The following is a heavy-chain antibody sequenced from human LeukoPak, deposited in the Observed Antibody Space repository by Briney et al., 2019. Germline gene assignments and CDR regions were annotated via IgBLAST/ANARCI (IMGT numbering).Heavy chain of an antibody. CDR2: INPNRGGT. CDR3: ARVDYYESRGYYEY. Sequence: ASVKVSCKAPGYTLTEYYMHCVRQAPGQGLEWMGRINPNRGGTNEAQKFQGRVNMTRDTSISTVYMELSRLRPDGTALYYCARVDYYESRGYYEYWGQGTLVSVSS. D-gene: IGHD3-22*01. J-gene: IGHJ4*02. CDR1: GYTLTEYY. V-gene: IGHV1-2*06.